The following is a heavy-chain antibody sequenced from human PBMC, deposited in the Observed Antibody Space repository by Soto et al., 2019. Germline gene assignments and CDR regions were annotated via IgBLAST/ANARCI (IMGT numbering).Heavy chain of an antibody. V-gene: IGHV1-69*18. CDR3: VVMGNVAVSNPRSFDY. J-gene: IGHJ4*02. CDR2: IVPIFETL. Sequence: QVQLVQSGAEVKKPGSSVKVSCKASGATFSGYAINWVRQAPGQGLEWLGRIVPIFETLNYAERFQGRVAITADESTTQVYMELTNLTHEDTAVYYCVVMGNVAVSNPRSFDYWGQGTQVTVSS. D-gene: IGHD6-19*01. CDR1: GATFSGYA.